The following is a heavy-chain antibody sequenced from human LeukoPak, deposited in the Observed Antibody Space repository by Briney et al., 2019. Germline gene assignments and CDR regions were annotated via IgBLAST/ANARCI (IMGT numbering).Heavy chain of an antibody. Sequence: PSETLSLTCTVSGGSISSYYWSWIRQPPGKALEWIGYIYYSGSTNYNPSLKSRVTISVDTSKNQFSLKLSSVTAADTAVYYCARHKDRSYGSGVDWFDPWGQGTLVTVSS. CDR3: ARHKDRSYGSGVDWFDP. CDR1: GGSISSYY. CDR2: IYYSGST. D-gene: IGHD3-10*01. J-gene: IGHJ5*02. V-gene: IGHV4-59*08.